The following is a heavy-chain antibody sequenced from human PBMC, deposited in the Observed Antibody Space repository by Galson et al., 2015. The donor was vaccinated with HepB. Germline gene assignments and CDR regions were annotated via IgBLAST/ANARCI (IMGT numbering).Heavy chain of an antibody. CDR2: INTNTGNP. Sequence: SVKVSCKASGYTFTSYAMNWVRQAPGQGLEWMGWINTNTGNPTYAQGFTGRFVFSLDTSVSTAYLQISSLKAEDTAVFYCARGGSSGYYGPFGYYGMDVWGQGTTVTVSS. CDR3: ARGGSSGYYGPFGYYGMDV. D-gene: IGHD3-22*01. CDR1: GYTFTSYA. V-gene: IGHV7-4-1*02. J-gene: IGHJ6*02.